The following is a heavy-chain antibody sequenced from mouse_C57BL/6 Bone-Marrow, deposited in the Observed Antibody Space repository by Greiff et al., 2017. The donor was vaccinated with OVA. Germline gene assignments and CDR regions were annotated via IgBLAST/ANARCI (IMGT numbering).Heavy chain of an antibody. CDR3: ARHGIYYGNYDYFDY. CDR2: ISNGGGST. J-gene: IGHJ2*01. V-gene: IGHV5-12*01. Sequence: EVKLMESGGGLVQPGGSLKLSCAASGFTFSDYYMYWVRQTPEKRLEWVAYISNGGGSTYYPDTVKGRFTISRDNAKNTLYLQMSRLKSEDTAMYYCARHGIYYGNYDYFDYWGQGTTLTVSS. D-gene: IGHD2-1*01. CDR1: GFTFSDYY.